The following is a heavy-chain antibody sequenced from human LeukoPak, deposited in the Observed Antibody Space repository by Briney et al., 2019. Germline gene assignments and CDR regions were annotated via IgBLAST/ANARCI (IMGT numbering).Heavy chain of an antibody. D-gene: IGHD6-19*01. CDR3: AKGGYKFDSSGHNYFDY. V-gene: IGHV3-30*02. CDR2: IRYDGSNK. Sequence: PGGSLRLSCAASGFTFSSYGMHWVRQAPGKGLEWVAFIRYDGSNKNYADSVKGRFSISRGNSKNTLYLQMNSLRAEDTAVYHCAKGGYKFDSSGHNYFDYWGQGTLVTVSS. CDR1: GFTFSSYG. J-gene: IGHJ4*02.